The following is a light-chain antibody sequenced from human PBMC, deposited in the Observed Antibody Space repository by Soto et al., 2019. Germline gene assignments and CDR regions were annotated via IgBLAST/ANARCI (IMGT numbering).Light chain of an antibody. CDR2: GAS. J-gene: IGKJ4*01. V-gene: IGKV3-15*01. Sequence: EIVMTQSPATLSVSPGERATLSCSASQSVSSNSAWYQQKPGQAPRLLIYGASTRATGIPARFSGSGSGTDFTLTISRLEPEDFAVYYCQQYGSSPLTFGGGTKVDNK. CDR3: QQYGSSPLT. CDR1: QSVSSN.